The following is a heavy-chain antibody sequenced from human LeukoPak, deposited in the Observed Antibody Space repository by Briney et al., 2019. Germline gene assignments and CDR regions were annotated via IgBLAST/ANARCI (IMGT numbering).Heavy chain of an antibody. J-gene: IGHJ6*03. CDR2: INWNGGST. CDR3: ARGGITIFGVVLYMDV. V-gene: IGHV3-20*04. Sequence: GGSLRLSCAAPGFTVSSHYMSWVRQAPGKGLEWVSGINWNGGSTGYADSVKGRFTISRDNAKNSLYLQMNSLRAEDTALYYCARGGITIFGVVLYMDVWGKGTTVTVSS. D-gene: IGHD3-3*01. CDR1: GFTVSSHY.